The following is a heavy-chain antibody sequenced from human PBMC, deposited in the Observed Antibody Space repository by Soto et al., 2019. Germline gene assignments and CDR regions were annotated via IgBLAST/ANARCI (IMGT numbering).Heavy chain of an antibody. CDR1: GGPITSRTYS. Sequence: SETLSLTCAVSGGPITSRTYSWGWIRQPPGKTLEWIGTIYYNGNTNYNPSLKSRVTISVDTSNNQFSLKLSSVTAADTAVYYCARYCSSTSCYAEGVWFDPRGQGTLVTVSS. J-gene: IGHJ5*02. V-gene: IGHV4-39*01. CDR2: IYYNGNT. CDR3: ARYCSSTSCYAEGVWFDP. D-gene: IGHD2-2*01.